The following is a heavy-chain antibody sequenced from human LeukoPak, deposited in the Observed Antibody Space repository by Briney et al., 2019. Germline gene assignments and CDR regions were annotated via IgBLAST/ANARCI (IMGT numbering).Heavy chain of an antibody. J-gene: IGHJ4*02. V-gene: IGHV3-7*03. CDR2: IKQDGSEK. CDR3: ARQIASAGTAGFDF. CDR1: GFTFSSYW. D-gene: IGHD6-13*01. Sequence: PGGSLRLSCAASGFTFSSYWMSWVRQAPGKGLEWVANIKQDGSEKYYVDSVKGRFTISRDNAKNSLYLQMNSLRAEDTAVYYCARQIASAGTAGFDFWGQGALVTVSS.